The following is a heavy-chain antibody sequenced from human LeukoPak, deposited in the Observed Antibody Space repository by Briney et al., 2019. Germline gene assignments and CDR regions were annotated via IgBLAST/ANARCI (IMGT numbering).Heavy chain of an antibody. D-gene: IGHD3-22*01. V-gene: IGHV3-21*01. J-gene: IGHJ4*02. CDR1: GFTFSSYS. Sequence: GGSLRLSCAASGFTFSSYSMNWVRQAPGKGLEWVSSISSSSSYIYYADSVKGRFTISRDNAKNSLYLQMDSLRAEDTAVYYCARSGDSSGYYPVDYWGQGTLVTVPS. CDR2: ISSSSSYI. CDR3: ARSGDSSGYYPVDY.